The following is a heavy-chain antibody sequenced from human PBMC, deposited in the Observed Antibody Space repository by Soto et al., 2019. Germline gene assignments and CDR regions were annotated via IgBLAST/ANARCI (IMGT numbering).Heavy chain of an antibody. V-gene: IGHV4-30-4*01. CDR3: ASSGYSGYGEGRYGESAFDI. J-gene: IGHJ3*02. Sequence: PSATLSPSCTVSGFSMSSGDYDWSWNRQPPGKGMEWIGYIYYSGSTYYNPSLKSRVTISVDTSKNQFSLKLSSVTAADTAVYYCASSGYSGYGEGRYGESAFDIWGQGTMVTVSS. CDR2: IYYSGST. CDR1: GFSMSSGDYD. D-gene: IGHD5-12*01.